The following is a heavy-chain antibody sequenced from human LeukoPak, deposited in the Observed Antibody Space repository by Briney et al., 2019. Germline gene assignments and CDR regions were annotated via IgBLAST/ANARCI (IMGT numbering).Heavy chain of an antibody. D-gene: IGHD6-19*01. V-gene: IGHV3-7*01. CDR2: IKQDGSET. CDR3: ARQRGSGCLDY. J-gene: IGHJ4*02. Sequence: GGSLTLSCAASGFTFSSYAMSWVRQAPGKGLEWVANIKQDGSETYYVDSVKGRFTISRDNAKNSLSLQMNSLRAEDTAVYYCARQRGSGCLDYWGQGTLVTVSS. CDR1: GFTFSSYA.